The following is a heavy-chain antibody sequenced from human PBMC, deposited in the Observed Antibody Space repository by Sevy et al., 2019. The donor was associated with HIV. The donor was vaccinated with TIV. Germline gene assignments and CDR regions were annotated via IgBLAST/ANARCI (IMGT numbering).Heavy chain of an antibody. CDR3: ARDPIAVAAPWLFDY. CDR2: ISYDGSYK. D-gene: IGHD6-19*01. J-gene: IGHJ4*02. V-gene: IGHV3-30-3*01. CDR1: GFTLSSYA. Sequence: GGSLRLSCAASGFTLSSYAMHWVRQAPGKGLEWVAVISYDGSYKYYADSVKGRFTISRDNSKNTLYLQMNSLRAEDTAVYYCARDPIAVAAPWLFDYWGQGTLVTVSS.